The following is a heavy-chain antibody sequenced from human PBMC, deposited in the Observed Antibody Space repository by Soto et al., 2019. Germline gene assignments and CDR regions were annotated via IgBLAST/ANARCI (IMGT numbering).Heavy chain of an antibody. D-gene: IGHD4-17*01. CDR2: IDPSDSYT. J-gene: IGHJ6*02. CDR1: GYSFTSYW. V-gene: IGHV5-10-1*01. Sequence: GESLKISCKGSGYSFTSYWISWVRQMPGKGLEWMGRIDPSDSYTNYSPSFQGHVTISADKSISTAYLQWSSLKASDTAMYYCARLMTTHYYYYGMDVWGQGTTVTVSS. CDR3: ARLMTTHYYYYGMDV.